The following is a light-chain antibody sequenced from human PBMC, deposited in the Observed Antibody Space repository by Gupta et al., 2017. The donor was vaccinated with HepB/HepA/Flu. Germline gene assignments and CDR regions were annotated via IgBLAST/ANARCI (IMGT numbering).Light chain of an antibody. J-gene: IGLJ2*01. V-gene: IGLV3-25*02. CDR3: QSADSSGTYVV. CDR1: ALPKQD. Sequence: SYELTQPPSVAVSPGQTARMTCSGDALPKQDAYWDQQQPGQAPVLVIDKDSERPSALPERLSGTSSGTTVTLTISGVQAEDEADYYCQSADSSGTYVVFGGGTKLTVL. CDR2: KDS.